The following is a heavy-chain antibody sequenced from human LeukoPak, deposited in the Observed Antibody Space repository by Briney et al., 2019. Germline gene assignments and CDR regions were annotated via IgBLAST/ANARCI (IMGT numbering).Heavy chain of an antibody. J-gene: IGHJ3*02. V-gene: IGHV4-4*07. CDR2: IYTSGST. CDR3: ARTPTIWFGELGDAFDI. Sequence: PSETLSLTCTVSGGSISSYYWSWIRQPAGKGLEWIGRIYTSGSTNYNPSLKSRVTMSVDTSKNQFSLTLSSVTAADTAVYYCARTPTIWFGELGDAFDIWGQGTMVTVSS. D-gene: IGHD3-10*01. CDR1: GGSISSYY.